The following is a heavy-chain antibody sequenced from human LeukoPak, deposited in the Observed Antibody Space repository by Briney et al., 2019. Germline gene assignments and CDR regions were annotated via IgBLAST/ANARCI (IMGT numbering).Heavy chain of an antibody. CDR2: IKSKTDGGTT. CDR3: ARDPGATRSYWYFDL. V-gene: IGHV3-15*01. D-gene: IGHD1-26*01. J-gene: IGHJ2*01. CDR1: GFTFSNAW. Sequence: GGSLRLSCAASGFTFSNAWMSWVRQAPGKGLEWVGRIKSKTDGGTTDYAAPVKGRFTISRDDSKNTLYLQMNSLKTEDTAVYYCARDPGATRSYWYFDLWGRGTLVTVSS.